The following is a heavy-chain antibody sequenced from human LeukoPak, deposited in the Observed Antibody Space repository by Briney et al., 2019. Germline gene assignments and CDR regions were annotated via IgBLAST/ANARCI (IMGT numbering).Heavy chain of an antibody. J-gene: IGHJ4*02. CDR2: ISGSGSST. D-gene: IGHD2-2*01. CDR3: AKAHLGGYEASDFDY. CDR1: GFTFSSHA. Sequence: PGGSLRLSCAASGFTFSSHAMSWVRQAPGKGLEWVSGISGSGSSTYCADSVKGRFTISRDSSKNTLYLQLNSLRAEDTAVYYCAKAHLGGYEASDFDYWGQGTLVTVSS. V-gene: IGHV3-23*01.